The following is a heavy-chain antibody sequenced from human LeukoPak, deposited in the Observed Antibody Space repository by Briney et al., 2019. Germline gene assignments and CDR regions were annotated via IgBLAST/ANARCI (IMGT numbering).Heavy chain of an antibody. CDR2: INPNSGGT. CDR3: ARSYYYDSSGYGMDV. V-gene: IGHV1-2*02. D-gene: IGHD3-22*01. CDR1: GYTFTGYY. Sequence: ASVKVSCKASGYTFTGYYMHWVRQAPGQGLEWMGWINPNSGGTNYAQKFQGRVTMTRDTSISTAYMELSRLRSDDTAVYYCARSYYYDSSGYGMDVWGQGTTVTVSS. J-gene: IGHJ6*02.